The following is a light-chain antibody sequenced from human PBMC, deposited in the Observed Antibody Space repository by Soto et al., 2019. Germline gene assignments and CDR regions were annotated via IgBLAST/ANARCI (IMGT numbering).Light chain of an antibody. CDR2: NNN. CDR3: AAWDDSLSGVI. J-gene: IGLJ2*01. CDR1: GSNVGKNP. Sequence: QSVLTQPPSASGTPGQRVSISCSGSGSNVGKNPVNWYQQLPGAAPKLLIYNNNRRPSGVPDRFSGAKSGTSASLAISGLQSDDETDYYCAAWDDSLSGVIFGGGTKLTVL. V-gene: IGLV1-44*01.